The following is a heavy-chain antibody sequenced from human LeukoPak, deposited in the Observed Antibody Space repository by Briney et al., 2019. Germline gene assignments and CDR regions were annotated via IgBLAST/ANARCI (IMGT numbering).Heavy chain of an antibody. J-gene: IGHJ4*02. CDR1: GGSFSGYY. D-gene: IGHD3-10*01. V-gene: IGHV4-34*01. Sequence: PSETLSLTCAVYGGSFSGYYWSWIRQPPGKGLEWIGEINHSGSTNYNPSLKSRVTISVDTSKNQFSLKLSSVTAADTAVYYCARDYGSGSSGLDYWGQGTLATVSS. CDR3: ARDYGSGSSGLDY. CDR2: INHSGST.